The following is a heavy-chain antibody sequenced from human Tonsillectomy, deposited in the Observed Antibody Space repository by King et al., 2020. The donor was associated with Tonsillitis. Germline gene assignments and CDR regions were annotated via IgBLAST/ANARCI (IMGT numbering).Heavy chain of an antibody. D-gene: IGHD3-3*01. CDR3: ARVNGYYDSFYEI. CDR2: IWYDGTNK. V-gene: IGHV3-33*01. Sequence: GMHWVRQAPGKGLEWLAVIWYDGTNKYYADSVTGRFTSSRDNSKHTLYLQMNSMIDEDTAVYYCARVNGYYDSFYEIWGQGTMVTVSS. J-gene: IGHJ3*02. CDR1: G.